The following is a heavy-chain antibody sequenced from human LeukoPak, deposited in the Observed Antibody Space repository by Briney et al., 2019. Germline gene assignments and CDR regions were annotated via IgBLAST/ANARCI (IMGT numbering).Heavy chain of an antibody. D-gene: IGHD6-13*01. CDR3: VKDMYDSSSSFDY. Sequence: GGSLRLSCAASGFTFSSYAMHWVRQAPGKGLEWVAVISYDGSNKYYADSVKGRFTISRDNSKNTLYLQMSSLRAEDTAVYYCVKDMYDSSSSFDYWGQGTLVTVSS. CDR2: ISYDGSNK. J-gene: IGHJ4*02. CDR1: GFTFSSYA. V-gene: IGHV3-30*14.